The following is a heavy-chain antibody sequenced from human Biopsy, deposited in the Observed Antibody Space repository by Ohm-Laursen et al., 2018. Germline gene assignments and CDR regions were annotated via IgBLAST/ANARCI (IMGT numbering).Heavy chain of an antibody. CDR1: SYTFTDYN. CDR3: ARDPLNGHKHFDY. CDR2: INCKTGAT. D-gene: IGHD2-8*01. J-gene: IGHJ4*02. V-gene: IGHV1-2*02. Sequence: SVKVSCKASSYTFTDYNIHWMRQAPGQGLEWLEYINCKTGATNYAQKFQGTATMTRDTSISTAYLALGSLRSADTAIYYCARDPLNGHKHFDYWGQGSLVTVSS.